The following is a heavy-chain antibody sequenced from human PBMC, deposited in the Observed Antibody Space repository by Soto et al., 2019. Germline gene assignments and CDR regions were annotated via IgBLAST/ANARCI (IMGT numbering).Heavy chain of an antibody. CDR3: ARDVRSPRAMLTLWWFDP. V-gene: IGHV4-30-4*01. J-gene: IGHJ5*02. CDR2: IYYSGST. CDR1: GGSISSGDYY. D-gene: IGHD2-2*01. Sequence: QVQLQESGPGLVKPSQTLSLTCTVSGGSISSGDYYWSWIRQPPGKGLEWIGYIYYSGSTYYNPSLKSRVTISVDTSKNQFSLKLSSVTAADTAVYYCARDVRSPRAMLTLWWFDPWGQGTLVTVSS.